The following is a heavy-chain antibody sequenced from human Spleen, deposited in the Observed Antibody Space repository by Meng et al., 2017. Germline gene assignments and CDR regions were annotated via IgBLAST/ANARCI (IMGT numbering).Heavy chain of an antibody. Sequence: QLQLQESGPGLVKPSETLSLTCTVSGGSISSSGYYWAWVRQPPGKGLEWIGEIPHRGSSAYNPSLKSRVSMSIDKSKNQFSLKLTSVTAADTAVYHCLRGSGGPVWGQGTLVTVSS. CDR3: LRGSGGPV. V-gene: IGHV4-39*07. CDR1: GGSISSSGYY. CDR2: IPHRGSS. J-gene: IGHJ1*01. D-gene: IGHD2-15*01.